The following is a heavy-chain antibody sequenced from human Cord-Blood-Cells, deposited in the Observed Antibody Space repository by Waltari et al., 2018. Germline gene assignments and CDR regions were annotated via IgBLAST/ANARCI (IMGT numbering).Heavy chain of an antibody. CDR3: ATTPGDDAFDI. D-gene: IGHD4-17*01. CDR2: FDPEDGET. Sequence: QVQLVQSGPEVTKAATSVKVSCKASANTLPALSLYWVRQPPGKGLEWMGGFDPEDGETIYAQKFQGRVTMTEDTSTDTAYMALSSLRSEDTAVYDCATTPGDDAFDIWGQGTMVTVSS. J-gene: IGHJ3*02. CDR1: ANTLPALS. V-gene: IGHV1-24*01.